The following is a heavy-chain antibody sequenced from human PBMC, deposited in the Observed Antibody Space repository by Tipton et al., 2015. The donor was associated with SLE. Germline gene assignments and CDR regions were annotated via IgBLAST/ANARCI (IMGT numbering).Heavy chain of an antibody. CDR3: ARSGGSMVQGVDY. J-gene: IGHJ4*02. Sequence: QLVQSGAEVKKPGASVKVSCKASGYTFTSYYMHWVRQAPGQGLEWMGRINPNSGGTNYAQRFQGRVTMTRDTSISTAYMELSRLRSDDTAVYYCARSGGSMVQGVDYWGQGTLVTVSS. V-gene: IGHV1-2*06. D-gene: IGHD3-10*01. CDR2: INPNSGGT. CDR1: GYTFTSYY.